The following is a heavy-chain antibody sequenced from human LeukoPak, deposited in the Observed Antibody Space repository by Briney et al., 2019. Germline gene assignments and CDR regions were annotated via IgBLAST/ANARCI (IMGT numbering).Heavy chain of an antibody. V-gene: IGHV3-23*01. CDR3: ARESYYDSSGYHDC. CDR1: GFTFSSYA. Sequence: GGSLRLSCAASGFTFSSYAMSWVRQAPGKGLEWVSAISGSGGSTFYADSVKGRFTISRDNSKNTLYLQVNSLRAEDTAVYYCARESYYDSSGYHDCWGQGTLVTVSS. CDR2: ISGSGGST. J-gene: IGHJ4*02. D-gene: IGHD3-22*01.